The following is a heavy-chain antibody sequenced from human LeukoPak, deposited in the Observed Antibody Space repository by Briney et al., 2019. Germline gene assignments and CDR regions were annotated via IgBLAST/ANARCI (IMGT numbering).Heavy chain of an antibody. J-gene: IGHJ4*02. CDR3: ARDAQDYYGSGNTMGY. D-gene: IGHD3-10*01. V-gene: IGHV3-21*01. CDR1: GFTFSSYC. Sequence: GGSLRLSCAASGFTFSSYCMDWVRQTPGKGLEWVSSISSSSSYIYYADSVKGRFTISRDNAKNTLYLQMNSLRAEDTAVYYCARDAQDYYGSGNTMGYWGQGTLVTVSS. CDR2: ISSSSSYI.